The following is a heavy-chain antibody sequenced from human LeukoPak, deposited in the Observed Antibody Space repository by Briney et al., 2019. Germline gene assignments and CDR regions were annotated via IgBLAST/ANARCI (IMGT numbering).Heavy chain of an antibody. D-gene: IGHD3-16*01. J-gene: IGHJ1*01. CDR3: ARSSMITFGGLTTSVFQH. Sequence: ASETLSLTCTVSGGSISSSSYYWGWIRQPPGKGLEWIGSIYYSGSTYYNPSLKSRVTISVDTSKNQFSLKLSSVTAADTAVYYCARSSMITFGGLTTSVFQHWGQGTLVTVSS. CDR1: GGSISSSSYY. V-gene: IGHV4-39*07. CDR2: IYYSGST.